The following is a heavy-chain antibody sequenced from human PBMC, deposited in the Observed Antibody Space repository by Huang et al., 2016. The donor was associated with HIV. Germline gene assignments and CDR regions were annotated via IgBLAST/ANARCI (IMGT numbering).Heavy chain of an antibody. J-gene: IGHJ4*02. CDR3: AKDRTYSSGHWTGSFDY. D-gene: IGHD3-22*01. Sequence: QVQLVESGGGVVQPGWSLRLSCEVSGFTFSSYGMHWVRQAPGKGLQWVAFIKYDGKTKYYADSVKGRFTISRDNSKNTLYLMMDSLRLEDAAVYYCAKDRTYSSGHWTGSFDYWGQGALVRVSS. CDR1: GFTFSSYG. CDR2: IKYDGKTK. V-gene: IGHV3-30*02.